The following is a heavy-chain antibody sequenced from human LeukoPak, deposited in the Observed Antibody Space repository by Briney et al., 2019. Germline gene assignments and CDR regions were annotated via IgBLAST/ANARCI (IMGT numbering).Heavy chain of an antibody. CDR3: ARDRNWGFDY. CDR1: GFTFSAYS. D-gene: IGHD7-27*01. V-gene: IGHV3-48*01. Sequence: QTGGSLRLSCAASGFTFSAYSVNWVRQAPGKGLEWVSYITSSSSTIYYTDSVKGRFTISRDNAKNSLYLQMNSLRAEDTAVYYCARDRNWGFDYWGQGTLVTVSS. J-gene: IGHJ4*02. CDR2: ITSSSSTI.